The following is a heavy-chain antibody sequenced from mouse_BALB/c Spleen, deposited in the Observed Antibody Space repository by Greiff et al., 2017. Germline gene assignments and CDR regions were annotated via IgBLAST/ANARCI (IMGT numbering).Heavy chain of an antibody. CDR2: ISSGGST. J-gene: IGHJ2*01. D-gene: IGHD2-5*01. CDR1: GFTFSSYA. Sequence: DVMLVESGGGLVKPGGSLKLSCAASGFTFSSYAMSWVRQTPEKRLEWVASISSGGSTYYPDSVKGRFTISRDNARNILYLQMSSLRSEDTAMYYCARGSKGGYFDYWGQGTTLTVSS. V-gene: IGHV5-6-5*01. CDR3: ARGSKGGYFDY.